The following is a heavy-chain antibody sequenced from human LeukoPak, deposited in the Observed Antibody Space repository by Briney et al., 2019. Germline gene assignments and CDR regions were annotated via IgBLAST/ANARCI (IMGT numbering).Heavy chain of an antibody. CDR3: ANGAFRLYYIDV. CDR1: GFTSSNYW. J-gene: IGHJ6*03. Sequence: GGSLRLSCAASGFTSSNYWMHWVRQAPGKGLVWVSRINTDGSSTNYADSVKGRFTISRDNAKNTVYLQMNSLRAEDTAVYYCANGAFRLYYIDVWGKGTTVTVSS. CDR2: INTDGSST. V-gene: IGHV3-74*01. D-gene: IGHD3-16*01.